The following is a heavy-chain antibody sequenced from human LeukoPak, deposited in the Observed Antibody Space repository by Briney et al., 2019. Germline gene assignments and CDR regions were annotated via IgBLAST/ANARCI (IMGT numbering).Heavy chain of an antibody. J-gene: IGHJ6*03. V-gene: IGHV3-48*01. CDR2: ISSSSSTI. CDR1: GFTFSSYT. D-gene: IGHD6-6*01. Sequence: GGSLRLSCAASGFTFSSYTMNWVRQAPGKGLEWVSDISSSSSTIYYADSVKGRFTISRDNAKNSLYLQMNSLRVEDTAVYYCARDISSASRGMDVWGKGTTVTVSS. CDR3: ARDISSASRGMDV.